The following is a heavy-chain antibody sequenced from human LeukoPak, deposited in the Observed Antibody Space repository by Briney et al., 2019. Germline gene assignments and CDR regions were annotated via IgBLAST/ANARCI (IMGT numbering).Heavy chain of an antibody. D-gene: IGHD3-10*01. V-gene: IGHV3-74*03. CDR3: ARDKKSGESSEIDY. CDR2: INRDGSTT. J-gene: IGHJ4*02. CDR1: GFTFSNYW. Sequence: GGSLRLSCAASGFTFSNYWVHWVRQAPGKGLVWVSRINRDGSTTKYADSVKGRFTVSRDNAKNTLNLQMNSLRAEDTAVYYCARDKKSGESSEIDYWGQGTLVAVSS.